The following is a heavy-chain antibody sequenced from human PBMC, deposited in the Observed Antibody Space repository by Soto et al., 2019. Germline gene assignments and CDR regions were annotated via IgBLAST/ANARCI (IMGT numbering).Heavy chain of an antibody. CDR2: ISYDGSNK. CDR1: GFTFNSYA. V-gene: IGHV3-30-3*01. D-gene: IGHD1-26*01. J-gene: IGHJ4*02. Sequence: QVQLVESGGGVVQPGRSLRLSCAASGFTFNSYAMHWVRQAPGKGLEWVAVISYDGSNKYYADSVKGRFTISRDNSKNTLYLQMNSLRAEDTAVCYCAGGSGSHPYYFDYWGQGTLVTVSS. CDR3: AGGSGSHPYYFDY.